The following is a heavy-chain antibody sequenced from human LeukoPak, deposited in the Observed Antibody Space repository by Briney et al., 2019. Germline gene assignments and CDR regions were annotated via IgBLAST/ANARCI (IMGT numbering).Heavy chain of an antibody. CDR3: ASTWFGELLRL. J-gene: IGHJ4*02. D-gene: IGHD3-10*01. V-gene: IGHV3-9*01. CDR2: ISWISGTI. CDR1: GFTFNDYT. Sequence: PGGSLRLSCAASGFTFNDYTMHWVRQAPGKGLEWVSGISWISGTIGYADSVKGRFTISRDNAKNSLYLQMNSLRAEDTAVYYCASTWFGELLRLWGQGTLVTVSS.